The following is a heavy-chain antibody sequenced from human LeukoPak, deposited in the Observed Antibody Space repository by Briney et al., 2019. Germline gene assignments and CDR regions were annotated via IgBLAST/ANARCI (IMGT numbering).Heavy chain of an antibody. CDR3: ARASGSYGSGSYYYYGMDV. J-gene: IGHJ6*04. CDR1: GYSISSGYY. V-gene: IGHV4-38-2*01. Sequence: PSETLSLTCAVSGYSISSGYYWGWSRQPPGKGVEWIGSIIHSGSTYYNPSLKSRVNMSVDTSKNQTSLKLSSVTAADTAVYYCARASGSYGSGSYYYYGMDVWGKGTTVTVSS. CDR2: IIHSGST. D-gene: IGHD3-10*01.